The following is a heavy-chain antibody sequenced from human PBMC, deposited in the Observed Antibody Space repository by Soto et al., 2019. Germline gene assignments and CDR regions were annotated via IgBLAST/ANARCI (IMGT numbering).Heavy chain of an antibody. V-gene: IGHV4-59*01. CDR3: SRVYGSGRLTNWFDP. D-gene: IGHD3-10*01. CDR1: GGSITNYL. CDR2: IYYSGTT. Sequence: SETVSLTCTVSGGSITNYLWSWIRQSPGKGLEWIGYIYYSGTTNYNPSLMSRVTISVDTSKNHFSLKLTSVTAADTAGYYCSRVYGSGRLTNWFDPWGRGXLVTVSS. J-gene: IGHJ5*02.